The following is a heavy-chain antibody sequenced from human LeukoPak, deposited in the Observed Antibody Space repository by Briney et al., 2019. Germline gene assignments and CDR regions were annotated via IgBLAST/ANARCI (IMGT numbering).Heavy chain of an antibody. CDR2: ISSSSSYI. V-gene: IGHV3-21*01. CDR1: RFTFSSYS. Sequence: GGSLRLSCAASRFTFSSYSMNWVRQAPGKGLEWVSSISSSSSYIYYADSVKGRFTISRDNAKNSLYLQMNSLRAEDTAVYYCARVGAGPQGYDYWGQGTLVTVSS. J-gene: IGHJ4*02. D-gene: IGHD6-19*01. CDR3: ARVGAGPQGYDY.